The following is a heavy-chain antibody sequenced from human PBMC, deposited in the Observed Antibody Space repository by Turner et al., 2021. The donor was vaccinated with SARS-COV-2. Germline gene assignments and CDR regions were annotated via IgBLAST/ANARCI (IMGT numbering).Heavy chain of an antibody. CDR2: IWYDGSQK. CDR3: ARHGAANGNYYYHGLDV. V-gene: IGHV3-33*03. Sequence: QVQLVESGGGVVLPGRSLRLPCAASRFSFSSHAMHWVRQAPGKGLEWVAVIWYDGSQKYHAASVRGRFTISRDNSRNTLYLQMDSLRVEDTGVYYCARHGAANGNYYYHGLDVWGRGTTVTVSS. J-gene: IGHJ6*02. CDR1: RFSFSSHA. D-gene: IGHD6-13*01.